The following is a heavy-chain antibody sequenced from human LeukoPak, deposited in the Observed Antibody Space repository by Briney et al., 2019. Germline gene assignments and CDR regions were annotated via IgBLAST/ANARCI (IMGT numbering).Heavy chain of an antibody. J-gene: IGHJ4*02. CDR1: GFAFSSYW. CDR2: IKPDGSGK. D-gene: IGHD2/OR15-2a*01. V-gene: IGHV3-7*01. Sequence: GGSLRLSCAASGFAFSSYWMTWVRQAPGKGLEWVANIKPDGSGKNYVDSVKGRFTISRDNAKNSLYLQMRGLRVEDTAVYYCSSQPAVLDLDCWGQRALVTVSS. CDR3: SSQPAVLDLDC.